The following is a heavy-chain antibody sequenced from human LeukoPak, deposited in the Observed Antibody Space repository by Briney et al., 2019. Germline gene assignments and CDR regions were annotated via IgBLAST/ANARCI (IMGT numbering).Heavy chain of an antibody. V-gene: IGHV5-51*01. Sequence: GESLKISCKGSGYSFTSYWIGWVRQMPGKGLEGMGVIYPGDADTRYSPSFQGQVTISADKSISTAYLQWSSLKASDTAMYYCARLEEVGATGAFDYWGQGTLVTVSS. J-gene: IGHJ4*02. CDR3: ARLEEVGATGAFDY. CDR1: GYSFTSYW. D-gene: IGHD1-26*01. CDR2: IYPGDADT.